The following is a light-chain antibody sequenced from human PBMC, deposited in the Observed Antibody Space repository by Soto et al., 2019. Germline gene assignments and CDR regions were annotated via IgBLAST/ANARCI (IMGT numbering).Light chain of an antibody. CDR3: SSYTSSTTLT. V-gene: IGLV2-14*01. J-gene: IGLJ2*01. CDR2: EVS. CDR1: SSDVGSYNY. Sequence: QSALTQPASVSGSPGQSITISCTGTSSDVGSYNYVSGYQQHPGKAPKLMIYEVSNRPSGISYRFSGSKSGNTASLTISGLQAEDEADYYCSSYTSSTTLTFGGGTKLTVL.